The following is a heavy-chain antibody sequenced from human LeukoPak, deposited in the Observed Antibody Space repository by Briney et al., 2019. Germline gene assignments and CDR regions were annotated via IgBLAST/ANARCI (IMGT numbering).Heavy chain of an antibody. CDR1: GFTFSSYG. V-gene: IGHV3-30*03. J-gene: IGHJ3*02. CDR3: ATEVPWDI. D-gene: IGHD1-1*01. Sequence: GGSLRLSCAASGFTFSSYGMHWVRQAPGKGLEWVAVISYDGSNKYYADSVKGRFTISRDNSKNTLYLQMNSLKNEDTAVYYCATEVPWDIWGQGTMVTVSS. CDR2: ISYDGSNK.